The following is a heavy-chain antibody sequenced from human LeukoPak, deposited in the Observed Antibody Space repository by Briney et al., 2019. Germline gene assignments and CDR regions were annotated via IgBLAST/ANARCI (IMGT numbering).Heavy chain of an antibody. CDR3: ARARNPLDYYYYMDV. CDR2: ISVHNGNT. V-gene: IGHV1-18*01. CDR1: DYMFTIYG. J-gene: IGHJ6*03. Sequence: PRASVKVSCKASDYMFTIYGISWVRQAPGQGVEWMGWISVHNGNTKYAQKFQGRVTMTTDTSTSTAYMELRSLRSDDTAVYYCARARNPLDYYYYMDVWGKGTTVTVSS.